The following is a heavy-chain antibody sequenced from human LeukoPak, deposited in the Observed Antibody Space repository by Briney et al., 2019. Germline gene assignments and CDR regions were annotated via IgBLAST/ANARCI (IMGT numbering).Heavy chain of an antibody. J-gene: IGHJ4*02. CDR2: IKQDGSEK. Sequence: GGSLRLSCAASGLTFSNYWLTWVRQAPGQGLEWVANIKQDGSEKHYVDSVKGRFTISRDNAKSSLYLQVNSLRAEDTAVYYCARDRQIAYWGQGTLVTVSS. V-gene: IGHV3-7*01. CDR1: GLTFSNYW. CDR3: ARDRQIAY.